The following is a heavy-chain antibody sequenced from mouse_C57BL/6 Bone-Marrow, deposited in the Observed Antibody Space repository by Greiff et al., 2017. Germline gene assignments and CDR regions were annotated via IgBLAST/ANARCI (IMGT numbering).Heavy chain of an antibody. CDR1: GFSLTSYG. CDR2: LWGGGST. D-gene: IGHD3-2*02. V-gene: IGHV2-9*01. Sequence: VMLVESGPGLVAPSQSLSIPCTVSGFSLTSYGVDWVRQPPGKGLEWLGVLWGGGSTTYNSALMSRLSISKDNSTSQVFLKMSSLQTDDTAMYYCARHQDCGGFAYWGQGTLVTVSA. CDR3: ARHQDCGGFAY. J-gene: IGHJ3*01.